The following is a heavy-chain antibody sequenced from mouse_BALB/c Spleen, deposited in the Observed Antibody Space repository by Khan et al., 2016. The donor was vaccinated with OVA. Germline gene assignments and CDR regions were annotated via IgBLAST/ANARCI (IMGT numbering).Heavy chain of an antibody. CDR3: ASDLAAWVAY. V-gene: IGHV1S137*01. J-gene: IGHJ3*01. Sequence: QVQLQQSGPEVVRPGVSVKISCKGSGYTFTDYAMHWVKQSHAKSLEWIGVISTYNGNTTYNQKFKGKATMTLDKSSSTAYMDLARLTSQVSAIYYCASDLAAWVAYWGQGTLVTVSA. CDR2: ISTYNGNT. D-gene: IGHD2-13*01. CDR1: GYTFTDYA.